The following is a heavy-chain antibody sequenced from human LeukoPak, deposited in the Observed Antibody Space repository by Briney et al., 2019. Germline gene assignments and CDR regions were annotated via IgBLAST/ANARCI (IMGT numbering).Heavy chain of an antibody. CDR1: GYSISSGYY. V-gene: IGHV4-61*01. CDR3: ARSASGYYSVSDY. D-gene: IGHD3-22*01. J-gene: IGHJ4*02. CDR2: IYYSGST. Sequence: PSETLSLTCTVSGYSISSGYYWSWIRQPPGKGLEWIGYIYYSGSTNYNPSLKSRVTISVDTSKNQFSLKLSSVTAADTAVYYCARSASGYYSVSDYWGQGTLVTVSS.